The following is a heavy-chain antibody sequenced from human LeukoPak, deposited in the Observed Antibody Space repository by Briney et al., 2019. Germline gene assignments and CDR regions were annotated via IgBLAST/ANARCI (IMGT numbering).Heavy chain of an antibody. D-gene: IGHD2-21*02. V-gene: IGHV4-39*01. Sequence: SETLSLTCTVSGGSISSSSYYWGWIRQPPGKGLEWIGSIYYSGSTYYNPSLKSRVTISVDTSKNQFSLKLSSVTAADTAVYYCARQNCGSDCQLVDYWGQGPLVIVSS. CDR2: IYYSGST. CDR1: GGSISSSSYY. CDR3: ARQNCGSDCQLVDY. J-gene: IGHJ4*02.